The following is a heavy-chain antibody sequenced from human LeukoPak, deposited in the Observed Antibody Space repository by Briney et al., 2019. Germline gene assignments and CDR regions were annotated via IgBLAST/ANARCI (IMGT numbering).Heavy chain of an antibody. J-gene: IGHJ4*02. D-gene: IGHD5-18*01. CDR3: ARDETFSYGSFGH. CDR1: GYSISSGYD. CDR2: IYHGGRT. V-gene: IGHV4-38-2*02. Sequence: PSETLSLTCAVSGYSISSGYDWGWIRPPPGKGLEWIGSIYHGGRTYYNPSLKSRVTISVDTSKNQFSLKLSSVTAADTAVYYCARDETFSYGSFGHWRQGTLVSVSS.